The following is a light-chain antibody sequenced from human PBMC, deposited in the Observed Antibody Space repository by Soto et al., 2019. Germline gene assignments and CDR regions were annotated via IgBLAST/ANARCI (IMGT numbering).Light chain of an antibody. Sequence: QSALTQPASVSGSPGQSITISCTGTSSDVGSHNLVSWYQQHPGQAPKLMIYEVSKRPLGVSTRFSASKSGNTASLTISGLQAEDEADYYCCSYGGSRAVFGAGTPLTVL. J-gene: IGLJ7*01. V-gene: IGLV2-23*02. CDR2: EVS. CDR3: CSYGGSRAV. CDR1: SSDVGSHNL.